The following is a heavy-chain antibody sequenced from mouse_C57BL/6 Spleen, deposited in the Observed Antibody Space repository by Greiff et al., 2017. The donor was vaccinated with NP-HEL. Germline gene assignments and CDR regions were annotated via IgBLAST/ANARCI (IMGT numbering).Heavy chain of an antibody. D-gene: IGHD2-4*01. CDR1: GFPITSGYY. J-gene: IGHJ3*01. CDR2: ITHSGET. Sequence: ESGPGLVKPSQSLFLTCSITGFPITSGYYWIWIRQSPGKPLEWMGYITHSGETFYNPSLQSPISITRETSKNQFFLQLNSVTTEDTAMYYCAGAVYDYDPWFAYWGQGTLVTVSA. V-gene: IGHV12-3*01. CDR3: AGAVYDYDPWFAY.